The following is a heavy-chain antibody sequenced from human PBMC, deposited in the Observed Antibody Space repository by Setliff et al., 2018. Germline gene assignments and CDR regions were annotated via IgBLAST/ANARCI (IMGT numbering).Heavy chain of an antibody. CDR1: GYTFTSYD. Sequence: ASLKVSCKASGYTFTSYDINWVRQATGQGLEWMGWMNPNSGNTGYAQKFQGRVTMTRNTSISTAYMELSSLRSEDTAVYYSARVSEYYYYYYYMDVWGKGTTVTVSS. D-gene: IGHD2-8*01. CDR3: ARVSEYYYYYYYMDV. J-gene: IGHJ6*03. CDR2: MNPNSGNT. V-gene: IGHV1-8*02.